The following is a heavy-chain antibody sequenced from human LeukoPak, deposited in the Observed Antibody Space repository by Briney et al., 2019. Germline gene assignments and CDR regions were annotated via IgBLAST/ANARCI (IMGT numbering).Heavy chain of an antibody. J-gene: IGHJ4*02. CDR3: ARQEVTTYY. CDR1: GGSFSGYY. Sequence: SETLSHTCAVYGGSFSGYYWSWIRQPPGKGLEWIGEINHRGSTNYNPSLKSRVTISVDTSKNQFSLKLSSVTAAVTALYYCARQEVTTYYWGQGSLVTVSS. V-gene: IGHV4-34*01. D-gene: IGHD4-17*01. CDR2: INHRGST.